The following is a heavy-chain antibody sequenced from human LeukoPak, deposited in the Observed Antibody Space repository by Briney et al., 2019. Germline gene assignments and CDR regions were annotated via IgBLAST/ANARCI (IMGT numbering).Heavy chain of an antibody. Sequence: PGGSLRLSCAASGFTFSSYSMNWVRQAPGKGLEWVSYISSSSSTIYYADSVKGRFTISRDNAKNSLYLQMNSLRAEDTAVYYCASGGQLWLRDSSWYYLDYWGQGTLVTVSS. CDR1: GFTFSSYS. V-gene: IGHV3-48*01. J-gene: IGHJ4*02. CDR3: ASGGQLWLRDSSWYYLDY. CDR2: ISSSSSTI. D-gene: IGHD5-18*01.